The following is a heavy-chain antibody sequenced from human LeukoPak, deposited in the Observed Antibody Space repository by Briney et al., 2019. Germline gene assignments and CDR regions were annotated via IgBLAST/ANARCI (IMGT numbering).Heavy chain of an antibody. Sequence: GESLRLSCAASGFTFSSSAMSWVRQAPGKGLEWVSGIGGSGAGTYYAVSVKGRFTISRDNSKNTLYLQMNSLRAEDTAVYYCATTLHSGYYDLYWGQGTLVTVSS. CDR3: ATTLHSGYYDLY. V-gene: IGHV3-23*01. CDR1: GFTFSSSA. CDR2: IGGSGAGT. D-gene: IGHD3-22*01. J-gene: IGHJ4*02.